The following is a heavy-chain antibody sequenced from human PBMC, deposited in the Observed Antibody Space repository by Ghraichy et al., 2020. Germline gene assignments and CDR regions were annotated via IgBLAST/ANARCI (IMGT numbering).Heavy chain of an antibody. Sequence: LSLTCAASGFTFSSYAMHWVRQAPGKGLEYVSAISSNGGSTYYANSVKGRFTISRDNSKNTLYLQMGSLRAEDMAVYYCARAQYPTYYFDYWGQGTLVTV. V-gene: IGHV3-64*01. CDR3: ARAQYPTYYFDY. CDR1: GFTFSSYA. D-gene: IGHD2-2*02. J-gene: IGHJ4*02. CDR2: ISSNGGST.